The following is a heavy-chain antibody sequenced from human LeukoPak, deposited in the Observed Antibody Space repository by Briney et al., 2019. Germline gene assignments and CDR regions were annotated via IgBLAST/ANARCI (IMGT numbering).Heavy chain of an antibody. CDR3: ARDPVPYYDSSGSDY. CDR2: ISSSSSYI. Sequence: GGSLRLSCAASGFTFSSYSMNWVRQAPGKGLEWVSSISSSSSYIYYADSVKGRFTISRDNAKNSLYLQMNSLRAEDTAVYYCARDPVPYYDSSGSDYWGQGTLVTVSS. V-gene: IGHV3-21*01. J-gene: IGHJ4*02. D-gene: IGHD3-22*01. CDR1: GFTFSSYS.